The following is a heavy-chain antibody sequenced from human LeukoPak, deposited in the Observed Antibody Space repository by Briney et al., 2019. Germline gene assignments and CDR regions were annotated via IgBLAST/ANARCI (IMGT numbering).Heavy chain of an antibody. CDR3: ARDLVAVAGNFDF. CDR2: LSGSGAST. Sequence: GGSLRLSCAVSGFTFSSYGMSWVRQAPGKGLEWVSALSGSGASTYYADSVKGRFTISRDNSKNTLYLQMNSLRVEDTAVYYCARDLVAVAGNFDFWGQGTLVTVSS. J-gene: IGHJ4*02. V-gene: IGHV3-23*01. CDR1: GFTFSSYG. D-gene: IGHD6-19*01.